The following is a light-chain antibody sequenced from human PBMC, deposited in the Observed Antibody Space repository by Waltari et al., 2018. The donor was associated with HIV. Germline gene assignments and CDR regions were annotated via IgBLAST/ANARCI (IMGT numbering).Light chain of an antibody. CDR2: DIT. CDR1: TNDVGTYNY. CDR3: ASYTRSLTRV. Sequence: QSALTQPASVSGSPGQSITISCTGTTNDVGTYNYVSWYQQYPGKAPKLIIYDITYRPAGLSEHFSGSKSGNTASLTIAGLQAEDEADYYCASYTRSLTRVFGGGTKLTVL. V-gene: IGLV2-14*03. J-gene: IGLJ3*02.